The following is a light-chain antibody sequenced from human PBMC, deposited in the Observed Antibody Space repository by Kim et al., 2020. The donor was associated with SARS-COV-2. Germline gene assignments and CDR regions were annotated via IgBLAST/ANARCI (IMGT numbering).Light chain of an antibody. CDR1: SLRSYY. CDR2: GKN. V-gene: IGLV3-19*01. Sequence: SSELTQDPAVSVALGQTVRITCQGDSLRSYYASWYQQKPGQAPVLVIYGKNNRPSGIPDRFSGSSSGKTASLTITGAQAEDAADYYCNSRDSSGNRLVFG. J-gene: IGLJ2*01. CDR3: NSRDSSGNRLV.